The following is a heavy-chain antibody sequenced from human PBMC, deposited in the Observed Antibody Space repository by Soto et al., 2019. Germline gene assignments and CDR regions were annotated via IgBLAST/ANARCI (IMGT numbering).Heavy chain of an antibody. CDR2: IYPGDSDT. Sequence: GESLKISCKGSAYTFTNSWIGWVRQMPGKGLEWMGIIYPGDSDTRYSPSFQGQVTISADKSISTAYLQWSSLKASDTAMYYCASPTLPAYYYYGMDVWGQGTTVNVAS. V-gene: IGHV5-51*01. CDR1: AYTFTNSW. D-gene: IGHD3-16*01. J-gene: IGHJ6*02. CDR3: ASPTLPAYYYYGMDV.